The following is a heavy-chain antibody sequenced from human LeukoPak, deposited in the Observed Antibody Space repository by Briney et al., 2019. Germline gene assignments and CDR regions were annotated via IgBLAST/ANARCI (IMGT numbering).Heavy chain of an antibody. D-gene: IGHD2-15*01. CDR2: INHSGTT. CDR1: GGSFSGYY. V-gene: IGHV4-34*01. Sequence: SETLSLTCAVYGGSFSGYYWSWIRQPPGKGLEWIGEINHSGTTNYNPSLKSRVTISVDTSKNQFSLKLSSVTAADTAVYYCARGYCSGGSCYYFDYWGQGTLVTVSS. J-gene: IGHJ4*02. CDR3: ARGYCSGGSCYYFDY.